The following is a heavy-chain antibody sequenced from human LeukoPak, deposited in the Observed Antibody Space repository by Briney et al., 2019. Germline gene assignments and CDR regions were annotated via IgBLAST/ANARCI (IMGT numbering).Heavy chain of an antibody. CDR2: ISSSSSYI. D-gene: IGHD2-15*01. V-gene: IGHV3-21*01. CDR3: AREFVVVAAVGGDY. J-gene: IGHJ4*02. CDR1: GFTFSSYS. Sequence: PGGSLRLSCAASGFTFSSYSMNWVRQAPGKGLEWVSSISSSSSYIYYADSVKGRFTISRDNAKNSLYLQMNSLRAEDTAVYYCAREFVVVAAVGGDYWGRGTLVTVSS.